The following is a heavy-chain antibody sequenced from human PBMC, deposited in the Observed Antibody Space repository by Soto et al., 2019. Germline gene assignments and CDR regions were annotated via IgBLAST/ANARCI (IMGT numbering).Heavy chain of an antibody. CDR1: GGSISSGGYS. Sequence: SETLSLTCAVSGGSISSGGYSWSWIRQPPGKGLEWIGYMYNTGSTVYNPSFKSRVTISVDTSKNQFSLKLRSVTAADTAVYYCARGHLMGNPTYYFDYWGQGSLVTVSS. D-gene: IGHD7-27*01. J-gene: IGHJ4*02. CDR2: MYNTGST. CDR3: ARGHLMGNPTYYFDY. V-gene: IGHV4-61*08.